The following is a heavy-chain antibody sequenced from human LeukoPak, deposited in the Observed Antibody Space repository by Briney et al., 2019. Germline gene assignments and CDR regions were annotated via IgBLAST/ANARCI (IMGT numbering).Heavy chain of an antibody. D-gene: IGHD1-26*01. CDR2: IYYSGST. V-gene: IGHV4-39*07. Sequence: PSQTLSLTCTVSGGSISSGGYYWSWIRQPPGKGLEWIGSIYYSGSTYYNPSLKSRVTISVDTSKNQFSLKLSSVTAADTAVYYCARVGAKGSERSRGFDYWGQGALVTVSS. CDR3: ARVGAKGSERSRGFDY. CDR1: GGSISSGGYY. J-gene: IGHJ4*02.